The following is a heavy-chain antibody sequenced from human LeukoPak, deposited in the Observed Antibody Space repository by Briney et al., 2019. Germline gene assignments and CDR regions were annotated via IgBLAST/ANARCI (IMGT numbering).Heavy chain of an antibody. V-gene: IGHV3-20*04. J-gene: IGHJ4*02. CDR3: ARAQTYGDSRLLLDY. CDR2: INWNGGST. CDR1: GFTFGNYG. Sequence: GGSLRLSCAASGFTFGNYGMSWVRHAPGKGLEWGCGINWNGGSTIYADSVEGRFTISRDNAKNSQYLQMNSLSVEDTALYYCARAQTYGDSRLLLDYWGQGTLVTVSS. D-gene: IGHD4-17*01.